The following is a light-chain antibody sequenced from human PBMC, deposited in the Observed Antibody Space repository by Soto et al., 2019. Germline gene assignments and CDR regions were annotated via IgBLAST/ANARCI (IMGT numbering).Light chain of an antibody. CDR2: KAS. V-gene: IGKV1-5*03. J-gene: IGKJ1*01. CDR1: QTISSW. Sequence: DIQMTQSPATLSGSVVYRVAVTGLASQTISSWLAWYQQKPGKAPKLLIYKASTLKSGVPSRFSGSGSGTEFTLTISSLQPDDFATYYCQHYNSYSEAFGQGTKVDIK. CDR3: QHYNSYSEA.